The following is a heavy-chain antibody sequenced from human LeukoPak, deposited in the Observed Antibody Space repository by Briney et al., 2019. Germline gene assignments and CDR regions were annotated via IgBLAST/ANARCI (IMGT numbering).Heavy chain of an antibody. V-gene: IGHV3-33*06. J-gene: IGHJ4*01. CDR2: IWYDGSNK. CDR3: AKDPLYSYGSKHYFDY. CDR1: GFIFKTYA. Sequence: GGSLRLSCAASGFIFKTYAMHWVRQAPGKGLEWVTMIWYDGSNKYYGDSVKGRFTISRDNSKNTVYLQMNSLRADDTAVYYCAKDPLYSYGSKHYFDYWGQGTLVTVSS. D-gene: IGHD5-18*01.